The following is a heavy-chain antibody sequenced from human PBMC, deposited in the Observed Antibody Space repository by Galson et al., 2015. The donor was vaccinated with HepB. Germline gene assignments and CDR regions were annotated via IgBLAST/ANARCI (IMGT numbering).Heavy chain of an antibody. CDR3: ARDNGGVFDI. D-gene: IGHD2-8*02. V-gene: IGHV3-74*01. J-gene: IGHJ3*02. CDR2: VTGDGNNT. Sequence: SLRLSCAASGFIFSDYWMHWVRQAPGKGLVWVSLVTGDGNNTTYSDSVRGRFTISRDNAKNTVYLQMNSLRVEDTAVYYCARDNGGVFDIWGQGTMVTVSS. CDR1: GFIFSDYW.